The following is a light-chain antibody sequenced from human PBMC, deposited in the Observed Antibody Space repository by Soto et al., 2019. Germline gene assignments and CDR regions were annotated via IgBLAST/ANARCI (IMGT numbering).Light chain of an antibody. V-gene: IGKV3-20*01. J-gene: IGKJ2*01. CDR2: EAS. CDR1: QSVRGSY. CDR3: QQYASSPHT. Sequence: ELVLTQSPGTLSLSPGERVALSCRASQSVRGSYLAWYQQKPGQAPRLLIYEASRRAPGIPDRFSGSGSGTDFILTINKLEPEDIALYFCQQYASSPHTFGQGTKLEMK.